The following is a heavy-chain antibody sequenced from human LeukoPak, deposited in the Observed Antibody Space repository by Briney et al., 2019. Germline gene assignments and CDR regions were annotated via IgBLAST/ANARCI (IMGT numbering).Heavy chain of an antibody. Sequence: GGSLRLSCAASGFTFSSYGMHWVRQAPGKGLGWVAVISYDGSNKYYADSVKGRFTISRDNSKNTLYLQMNSLRAEDTAVYYCAKGHDILTGYPLFDYWGQGTLVTVSS. CDR3: AKGHDILTGYPLFDY. CDR1: GFTFSSYG. D-gene: IGHD3-9*01. CDR2: ISYDGSNK. J-gene: IGHJ4*02. V-gene: IGHV3-30*18.